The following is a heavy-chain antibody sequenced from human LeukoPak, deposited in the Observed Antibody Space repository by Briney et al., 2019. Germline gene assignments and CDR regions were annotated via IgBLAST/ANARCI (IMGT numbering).Heavy chain of an antibody. J-gene: IGHJ5*02. CDR2: IKQDGSEK. CDR1: GFTFSSYW. Sequence: GGSLRLSCAASGFTFSSYWMSWVRQAPGKGLEWVANIKQDGSEKYYVDSVKGRFTISRDNAKNSLYLQMNSLRAEDTAVYYCAGGYGHTYNWFDPWGQGTLVTVSS. CDR3: AGGYGHTYNWFDP. D-gene: IGHD5-18*01. V-gene: IGHV3-7*01.